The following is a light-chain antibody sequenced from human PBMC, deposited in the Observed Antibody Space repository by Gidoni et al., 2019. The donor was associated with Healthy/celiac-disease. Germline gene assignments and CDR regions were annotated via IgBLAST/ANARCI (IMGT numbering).Light chain of an antibody. CDR3: CSYAGSYV. V-gene: IGLV2-11*01. J-gene: IGLJ1*01. CDR1: ISDVGGYNY. Sequence: QSALTPPRSVSGSPGQSVTISCTGTISDVGGYNYVSWYQQPPGKAPKLMIYDVSKRPSGVPDRFSGSKSGNTASLTISGLQAEDEADYYCCSYAGSYVFGTGTKVTVL. CDR2: DVS.